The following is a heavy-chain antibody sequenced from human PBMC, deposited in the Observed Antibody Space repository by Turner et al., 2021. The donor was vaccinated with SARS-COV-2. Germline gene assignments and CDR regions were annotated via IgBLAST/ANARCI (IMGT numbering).Heavy chain of an antibody. CDR3: GRPACSSTACYFYFDS. J-gene: IGHJ4*02. CDR2: VFSSGTT. V-gene: IGHV4-39*01. CDR1: GGSISSSSYY. D-gene: IGHD2-2*01. Sequence: QVQLQESGPGLVKPSETLSLTGRVSGGSISSSSYYWGWIRQSPGKGLEWLATVFSSGTTYDNPSLNGGVSMSVDTSNTQFSLRLTSATVADTAVYYCGRPACSSTACYFYFDSWGQGILVTVSS.